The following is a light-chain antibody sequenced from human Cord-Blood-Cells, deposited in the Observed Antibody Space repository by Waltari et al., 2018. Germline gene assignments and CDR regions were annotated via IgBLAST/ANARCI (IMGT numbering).Light chain of an antibody. CDR3: QQSYSTVT. CDR1: QSISSY. CDR2: AAS. J-gene: IGKJ3*01. Sequence: DIQMTQSPSSLSASVGDRVTITCRASQSISSYLNWYQQKPGKATKLLIYAASSLQSGVPSRFSGSGSGTDFTLTISSLQPEYFATYYCQQSYSTVTFGPGTKVEIK. V-gene: IGKV1-39*01.